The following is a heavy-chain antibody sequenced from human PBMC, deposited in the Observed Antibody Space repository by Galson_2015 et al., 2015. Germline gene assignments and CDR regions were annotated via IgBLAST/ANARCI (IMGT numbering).Heavy chain of an antibody. CDR1: GFSFGDYT. CDR3: AKGARTTYYHFDY. D-gene: IGHD3-10*01. J-gene: IGHJ4*02. V-gene: IGHV3-23*01. CDR2: LSGAGDTT. Sequence: SLRLSCAASGFSFGDYTMNWVRQAPGKGLEHVSILSGAGDTTFYADSVKGRFTISRDNSKNTLYLQINSLRAEDTAIYYCAKGARTTYYHFDYWGQGTLVTVSS.